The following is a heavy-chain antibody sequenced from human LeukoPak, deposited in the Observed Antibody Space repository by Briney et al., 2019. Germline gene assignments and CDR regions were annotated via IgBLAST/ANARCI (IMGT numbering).Heavy chain of an antibody. CDR1: GFTFSSYA. D-gene: IGHD3-9*01. CDR2: ISGSGGST. CDR3: AKDLGYDILTGYYITPFDY. J-gene: IGHJ4*02. Sequence: GGSLRLSCAASGFTFSSYAVSWVRQAPGKGLEWVSAISGSGGSTYYADSVKGRFTISRDNSKNTLYLQMNSLRAEDTAVYYCAKDLGYDILTGYYITPFDYWGQGTLVTVSS. V-gene: IGHV3-23*01.